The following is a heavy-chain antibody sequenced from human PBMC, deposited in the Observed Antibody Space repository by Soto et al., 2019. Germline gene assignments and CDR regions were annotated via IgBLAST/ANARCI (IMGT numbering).Heavy chain of an antibody. CDR1: GGSISSGGYY. CDR3: ARALITFGGVTRYYFDY. J-gene: IGHJ4*02. D-gene: IGHD3-16*01. Sequence: SETLSLTCTVSGGSISSGGYYWSWIRQHPGKGLEWIGYTYYSGSTYYNPSLKSRVTISVDTSKNQFSLKLSSVTAADTAVYYCARALITFGGVTRYYFDYWGQGTLVTVSS. V-gene: IGHV4-31*03. CDR2: TYYSGST.